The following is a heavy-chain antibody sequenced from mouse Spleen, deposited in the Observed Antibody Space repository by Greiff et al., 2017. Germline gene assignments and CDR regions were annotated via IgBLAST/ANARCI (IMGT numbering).Heavy chain of an antibody. D-gene: IGHD2-1*01. CDR1: GYSITSGYD. V-gene: IGHV3-1*01. Sequence: EVKLQESGPGMVKPSQSLSLTCTVTGYSITSGYDWHWIRHFPGNKLEWMGYISYSGSTNYNPSLKSRISITHDTSKNHFFLKLNSVTTEDTATYYCARGGYGNYSAWFAYWGQGTLVTVSA. J-gene: IGHJ3*01. CDR3: ARGGYGNYSAWFAY. CDR2: ISYSGST.